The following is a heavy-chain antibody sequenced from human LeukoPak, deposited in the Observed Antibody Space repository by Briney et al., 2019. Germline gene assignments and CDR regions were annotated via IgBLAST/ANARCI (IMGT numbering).Heavy chain of an antibody. D-gene: IGHD1-26*01. CDR1: GGTFSSYA. Sequence: SVKVSCKASGGTFSSYAISWVRQAPGQGLEWMGGIIPIFGTANYAQKFQGRVTITTDESTSTAYMELSSLRSEDTAVYYCAIIWGGSYSALNAFDIWGQGTMVTVSS. J-gene: IGHJ3*02. CDR3: AIIWGGSYSALNAFDI. V-gene: IGHV1-69*05. CDR2: IIPIFGTA.